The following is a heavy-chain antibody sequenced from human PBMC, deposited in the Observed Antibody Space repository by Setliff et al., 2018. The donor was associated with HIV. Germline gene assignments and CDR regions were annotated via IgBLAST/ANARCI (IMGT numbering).Heavy chain of an antibody. CDR3: ARVPIVVITNWYFDL. J-gene: IGHJ2*01. D-gene: IGHD3-22*01. V-gene: IGHV4-59*01. CDR2: ISYRGTT. Sequence: SEPLSLTCTVSGGSISSNYWSWIRQPPGKGLEWIGYISYRGTTNYNPSLKGRVTILVDTFKKQFSLNLTSVTAADTAVYYCARVPIVVITNWYFDLWGRGALVTVSS. CDR1: GGSISSNY.